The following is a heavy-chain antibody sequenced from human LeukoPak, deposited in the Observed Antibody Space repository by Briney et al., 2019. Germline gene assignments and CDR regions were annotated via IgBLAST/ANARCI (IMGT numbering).Heavy chain of an antibody. CDR2: ISWDGGST. D-gene: IGHD6-13*01. Sequence: GGSLRLSCAASGFSFDDYAMHWVRQAPGKGLEWVSLISWDGGSTYYADSVKGRFTISRDNAKNSLYLQMNSLRVEDSAMYYCATAAAGTLFDYWGRGTLVTVSS. CDR3: ATAAAGTLFDY. J-gene: IGHJ4*02. CDR1: GFSFDDYA. V-gene: IGHV3-43D*03.